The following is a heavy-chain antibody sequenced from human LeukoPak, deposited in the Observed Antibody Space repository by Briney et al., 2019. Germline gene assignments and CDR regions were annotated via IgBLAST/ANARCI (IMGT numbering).Heavy chain of an antibody. Sequence: GSSVKVSCKASGGTFKSYAISWVRQAPGQGLEWMGRIIPILGIANDAQKFQGRVTITADKSTSTAYMELSSLRSEDTAVYYCASSLGHSSGYYFRDHDAFDIWGQGTMVTVSS. D-gene: IGHD3-22*01. V-gene: IGHV1-69*04. CDR2: IIPILGIA. CDR1: GGTFKSYA. CDR3: ASSLGHSSGYYFRDHDAFDI. J-gene: IGHJ3*02.